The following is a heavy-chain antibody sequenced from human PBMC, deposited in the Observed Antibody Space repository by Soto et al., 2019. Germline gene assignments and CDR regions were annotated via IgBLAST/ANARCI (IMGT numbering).Heavy chain of an antibody. D-gene: IGHD3-22*01. CDR1: GITFSSSG. V-gene: IGHV3-30*18. CDR3: AKEWVYDSSGWSFDY. Sequence: QVQLVESGGGVVQPGRSLRLSCAASGITFSSSGMHWVRQAPCKGLEWVAVISNDGSNKYYADSVKGRFTISRDNSKNTLYLQMNSLRAEDTAVYYCAKEWVYDSSGWSFDYWGQGTLVTVSS. J-gene: IGHJ4*02. CDR2: ISNDGSNK.